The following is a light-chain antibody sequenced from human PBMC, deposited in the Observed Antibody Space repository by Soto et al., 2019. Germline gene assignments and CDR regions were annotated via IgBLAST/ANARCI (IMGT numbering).Light chain of an antibody. CDR2: EVS. J-gene: IGLJ1*01. Sequence: QSALTQPASMSGSPGQSITISCTGSSSDVGRYNYVSWYQQHPGKAPKLVISEVSNRPSGVSDRFSGSKSGNTASLTISGRQSEDEADYYCSSYTGTSSTLYVFGTGTKLTVL. CDR3: SSYTGTSSTLYV. CDR1: SSDVGRYNY. V-gene: IGLV2-14*01.